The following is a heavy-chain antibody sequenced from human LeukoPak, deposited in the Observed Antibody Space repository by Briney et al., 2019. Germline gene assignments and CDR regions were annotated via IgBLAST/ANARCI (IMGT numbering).Heavy chain of an antibody. CDR3: ARDYGAPSRYYYYGMDV. J-gene: IGHJ6*02. D-gene: IGHD4-17*01. CDR1: GFTFSSYG. Sequence: GGSLRLSCAASGFTFSSYGMHWVRQAPGKGLEWVAVIWYDGSNKYYADSVKGRFTISRDNSKNTLYLQMNSLRAEDTAVYYCARDYGAPSRYYYYGMDVWAKGPRSPSP. V-gene: IGHV3-33*01. CDR2: IWYDGSNK.